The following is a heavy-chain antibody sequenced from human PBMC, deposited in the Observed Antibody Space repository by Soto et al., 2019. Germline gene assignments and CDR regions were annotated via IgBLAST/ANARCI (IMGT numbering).Heavy chain of an antibody. CDR2: IYYSGST. V-gene: IGHV4-30-4*01. D-gene: IGHD3-22*01. CDR3: ARAGYYYDSSGYEYYFDY. Sequence: QVQLQESGPGLVKPSQTLSLTCTVSGGSISSGDYYWSWIRQPPGKGLEWIGYIYYSGSTYYNPSLKSRVTLSVDTSKTQFSLKLSSVTAADTAVYYCARAGYYYDSSGYEYYFDYWGQGTLVTVSS. J-gene: IGHJ4*02. CDR1: GGSISSGDYY.